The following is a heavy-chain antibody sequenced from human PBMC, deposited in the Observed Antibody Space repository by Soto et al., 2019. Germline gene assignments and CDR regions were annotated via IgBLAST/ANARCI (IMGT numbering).Heavy chain of an antibody. V-gene: IGHV3-23*01. CDR1: GFAFRSYA. CDR2: IGGRGIAT. Sequence: EVQLLESGGGLVQPGGSLRLSCAASGFAFRSYAMSWVRQAPRKGLEWVSGIGGRGIATFYPNSVKGRFTISRDNSRNTLYLQINDLRADDTAMYYCARDPVEGGDGPFELWGQGTLVIVSS. D-gene: IGHD2-21*02. J-gene: IGHJ4*02. CDR3: ARDPVEGGDGPFEL.